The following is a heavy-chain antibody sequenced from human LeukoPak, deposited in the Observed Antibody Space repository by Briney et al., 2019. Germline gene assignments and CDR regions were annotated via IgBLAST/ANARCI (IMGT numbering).Heavy chain of an antibody. V-gene: IGHV1-24*01. D-gene: IGHD5-18*01. J-gene: IGHJ4*02. CDR1: GYTLTELS. Sequence: ASVKVSCKVSGYTLTELSMHWVRQAPGKGLEWMGGFDPEDGETIYAQKFQGRVTMTEDTSTDTAYMELSSLRSEDTAVYYCATRRGYSYGYDGRAYYFDYWGQGTLVTVSS. CDR3: ATRRGYSYGYDGRAYYFDY. CDR2: FDPEDGET.